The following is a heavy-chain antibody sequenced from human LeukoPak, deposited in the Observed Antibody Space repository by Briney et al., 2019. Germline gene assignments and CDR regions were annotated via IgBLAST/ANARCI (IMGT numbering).Heavy chain of an antibody. CDR1: GYTFTSYA. J-gene: IGHJ4*02. Sequence: ASVKVSCKASGYTFTSYAMHWVRQAPGQRLEWMGWISAYNGNTNYAQKLQGRVTVTTDTSTSTAYMELRSLRSDDTAVYYCARGIAAAGISPAGGFIDYWGQGTLVTVSS. D-gene: IGHD6-13*01. CDR2: ISAYNGNT. CDR3: ARGIAAAGISPAGGFIDY. V-gene: IGHV1-18*01.